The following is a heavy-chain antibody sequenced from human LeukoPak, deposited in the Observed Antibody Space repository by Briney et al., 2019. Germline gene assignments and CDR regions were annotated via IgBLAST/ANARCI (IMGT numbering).Heavy chain of an antibody. CDR3: AREMGGSYEYRYYYYGVDV. CDR2: ISAYNGNT. CDR1: GYTFTSYG. Sequence: GASVKVSCKASGYTFTSYGISWVRQAPGQGLEWMGWISAYNGNTNYAQKLQGRVTMTTDTSTSTAYMELRSLRSDDTAVYYCAREMGGSYEYRYYYYGVDVWGQGTTVTVSS. V-gene: IGHV1-18*01. J-gene: IGHJ6*02. D-gene: IGHD1-26*01.